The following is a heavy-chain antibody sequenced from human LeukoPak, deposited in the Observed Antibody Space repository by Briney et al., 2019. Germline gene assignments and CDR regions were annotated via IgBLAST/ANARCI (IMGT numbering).Heavy chain of an antibody. Sequence: SETLSLTCAVYGGSFSGYYWSRIRQPPGKGLEWIGEINHSGSTNYNPSLKSRVTISVDTSKNQFSLKLSSVTAADTAVYYCARVFSAVTTDTYYYYYMDVWGKGTTVTVSS. D-gene: IGHD4-17*01. V-gene: IGHV4-34*01. CDR2: INHSGST. CDR1: GGSFSGYY. J-gene: IGHJ6*03. CDR3: ARVFSAVTTDTYYYYYMDV.